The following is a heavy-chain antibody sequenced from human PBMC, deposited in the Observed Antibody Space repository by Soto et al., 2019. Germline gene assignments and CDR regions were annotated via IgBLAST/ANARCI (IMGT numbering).Heavy chain of an antibody. CDR3: ARQSRCVNGLCGNAFDI. V-gene: IGHV4-59*08. J-gene: IGHJ3*02. CDR2: IYYSGST. CDR1: GGSISSYY. D-gene: IGHD2-8*01. Sequence: QVQLQESGPGLVKPSETLSLTCTVSGGSISSYYWSWIRQPPGKGLEWIGDIYYSGSTNYNPSLKSRVTISADTAKNQFSLQRSSVTAADTAVYYCARQSRCVNGLCGNAFDIWGQGTMVTVSS.